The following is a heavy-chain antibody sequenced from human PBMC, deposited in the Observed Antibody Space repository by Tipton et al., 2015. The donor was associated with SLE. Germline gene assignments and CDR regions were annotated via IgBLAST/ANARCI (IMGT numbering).Heavy chain of an antibody. Sequence: SLRLSCAASGFTFSSYAMSWVRQAPGKGLEWVSAISGSGGSTYYADSVKGRFTVSRDNSKNTLYLQMNSLRAEDTAVYYCARVSLYSNSWYHYFDYWGQGTLVTVSS. CDR3: ARVSLYSNSWYHYFDY. J-gene: IGHJ4*02. D-gene: IGHD6-13*01. CDR1: GFTFSSYA. V-gene: IGHV3-23*01. CDR2: ISGSGGST.